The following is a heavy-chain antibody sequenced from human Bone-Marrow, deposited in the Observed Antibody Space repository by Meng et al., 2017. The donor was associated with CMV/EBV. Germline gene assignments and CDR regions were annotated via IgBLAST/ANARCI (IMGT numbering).Heavy chain of an antibody. J-gene: IGHJ6*02. CDR2: TYYRTKWYN. V-gene: IGHV6-1*01. Sequence: SQTLSLTCAISGDSVPSNSAAWNWIRQSPSRGLEWLGRTYYRTKWYNDYAVSVKSRITINPDTSKNQFSLQLNSVTPEDTAVYYCARDQMVRGVTSYYYYYGMDVWGQGTTVTVSS. CDR1: GDSVPSNSAA. CDR3: ARDQMVRGVTSYYYYYGMDV. D-gene: IGHD3-10*01.